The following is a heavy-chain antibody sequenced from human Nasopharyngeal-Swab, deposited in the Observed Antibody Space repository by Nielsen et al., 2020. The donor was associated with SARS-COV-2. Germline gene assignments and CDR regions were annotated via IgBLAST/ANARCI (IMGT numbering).Heavy chain of an antibody. J-gene: IGHJ4*02. CDR1: GFTFSNYD. CDR3: ARNADASSFDY. V-gene: IGHV3-33*01. CDR2: LCFDGSSN. D-gene: IGHD6-6*01. Sequence: GGPLRLPFAASGFTFSNYDMPWVRQAPAKGLEWVAVLCFDGSSNYYGDSVKGRFTSSRDNSKNTLYLQMDSLRGEDTAVYYCARNADASSFDYWGQGTLVTVTS.